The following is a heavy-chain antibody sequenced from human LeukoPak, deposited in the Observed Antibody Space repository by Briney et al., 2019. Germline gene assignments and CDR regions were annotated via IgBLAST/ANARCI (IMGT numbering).Heavy chain of an antibody. CDR1: GFSFTMSV. Sequence: GAAVNVRCSSSGFSFTMSVVQLIRQARGQGQEWKGWTVVGSGNTNYAEKFQRRVTITRDMSTSTAYMEVSSLRSEDTAVYYCAADPAYGGNHYYYIMDVWGKGTTVTVSS. CDR2: TVVGSGNT. V-gene: IGHV1-58*01. D-gene: IGHD4-23*01. CDR3: AADPAYGGNHYYYIMDV. J-gene: IGHJ6*04.